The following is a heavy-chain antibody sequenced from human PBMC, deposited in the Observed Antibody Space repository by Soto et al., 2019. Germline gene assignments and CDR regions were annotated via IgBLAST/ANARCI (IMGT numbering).Heavy chain of an antibody. J-gene: IGHJ3*01. CDR2: IGIGSSTK. D-gene: IGHD3-22*01. CDR3: ARDQLYYNDISGRPLNAFDV. Sequence: GFHRLPCTAAGFKFRNYGRNWVSKTQGKGLEWVSYIGIGSSTKYYADSVKGRFTISRDNAKNSLYLQMNSLRAEDTAVYYCARDQLYYNDISGRPLNAFDVWGQGTMVTVSS. CDR1: GFKFRNYG. V-gene: IGHV3-48*01.